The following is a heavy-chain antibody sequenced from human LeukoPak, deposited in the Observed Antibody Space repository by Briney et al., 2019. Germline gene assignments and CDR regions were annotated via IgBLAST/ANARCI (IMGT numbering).Heavy chain of an antibody. CDR3: AREDRPNYDILTGYYRIWLFDY. J-gene: IGHJ4*02. CDR1: GYTFTSYA. CDR2: INTNTGNP. D-gene: IGHD3-9*01. V-gene: IGHV7-4-1*02. Sequence: AASVKVSCKASGYTFTSYAMNWVRQAPGQGLEWMGWINTNTGNPTYAQGFTGRFVFSLDTSVSTAYLQISSLKAEDTAVYYCAREDRPNYDILTGYYRIWLFDYWGQGTLVTVSS.